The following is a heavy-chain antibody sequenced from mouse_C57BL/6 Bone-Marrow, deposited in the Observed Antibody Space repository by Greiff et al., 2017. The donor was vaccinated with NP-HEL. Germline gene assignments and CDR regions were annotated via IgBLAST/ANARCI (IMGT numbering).Heavy chain of an antibody. J-gene: IGHJ2*01. D-gene: IGHD3-2*02. Sequence: QVQLQQPGTELVKPGASVKLSYKASGYTFTSYWMHWLKQRPGQGLEWIGNINPNNGGTNDTEKFKTKATLTVDKSSSTAYLQLSSLTSEDSAVYYCARDSGYAFDYWGQGTTLTVSS. CDR2: INPNNGGT. CDR3: ARDSGYAFDY. CDR1: GYTFTSYW. V-gene: IGHV1-53*01.